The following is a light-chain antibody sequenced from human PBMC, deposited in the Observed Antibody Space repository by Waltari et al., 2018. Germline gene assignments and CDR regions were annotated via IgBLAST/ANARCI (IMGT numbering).Light chain of an antibody. CDR3: SSYAGSSKGV. CDR1: SSDVGNYKR. CDR2: AVS. Sequence: QSALTQPASVSGSPGQSITISCTGTSSDVGNYKRVSWYQQHPDKAPKLMIYAVSKRPSGVSDRFSGSKSGDMASLTISGPQPEDEAEYFCSSYAGSSKGVFGGGTKVTVL. V-gene: IGLV2-23*02. J-gene: IGLJ2*01.